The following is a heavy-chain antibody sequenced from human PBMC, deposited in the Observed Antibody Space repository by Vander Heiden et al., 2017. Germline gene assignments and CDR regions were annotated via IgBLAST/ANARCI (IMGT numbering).Heavy chain of an antibody. J-gene: IGHJ4*02. Sequence: QVQLQESGQGLVRPSGNLSPTCSVPRGPLSSHPWNWVRQFPGKGLQWIGSIDSSVTTNLRPSLEGRASISVDRSKNQFSLKLTSMTSADTAVYYCARIPSRWLGENPYFDSWGQGTVVTVSS. CDR1: RGPLSSHP. CDR2: IDSSVTT. D-gene: IGHD6-13*01. V-gene: IGHV4-59*11. CDR3: ARIPSRWLGENPYFDS.